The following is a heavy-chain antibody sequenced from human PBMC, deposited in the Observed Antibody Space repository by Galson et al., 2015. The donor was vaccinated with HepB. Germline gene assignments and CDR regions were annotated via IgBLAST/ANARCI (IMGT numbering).Heavy chain of an antibody. D-gene: IGHD5-24*01. V-gene: IGHV3-23*01. CDR2: ISGSGGST. Sequence: SLRLSCAASGFTFSSYAMSWVRQAPGKGLEWVSAISGSGGSTYYADSVKGRFTISRDNSKNTLYLQMNSLRAEDTAVYYCAKDPFEMATMTPRVYFDYWGQGTLVTVSS. CDR1: GFTFSSYA. J-gene: IGHJ4*02. CDR3: AKDPFEMATMTPRVYFDY.